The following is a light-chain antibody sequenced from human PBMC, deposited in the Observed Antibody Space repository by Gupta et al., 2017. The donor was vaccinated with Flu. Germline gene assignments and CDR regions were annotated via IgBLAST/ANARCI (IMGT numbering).Light chain of an antibody. V-gene: IGKV3-11*01. Sequence: EGILTQSATTLSLFPGERAVLRCRASQSVSTSIAWYQQKRGQAPRLLMFDASRRADGVPARFSGSGSGTDFTLTISTLEPEDFAVYYCQQRSDLPMYTFGQGTKLEIK. CDR2: DAS. J-gene: IGKJ2*01. CDR1: QSVSTS. CDR3: QQRSDLPMYT.